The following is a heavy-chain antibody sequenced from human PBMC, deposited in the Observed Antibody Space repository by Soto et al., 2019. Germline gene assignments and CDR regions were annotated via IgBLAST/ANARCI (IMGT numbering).Heavy chain of an antibody. D-gene: IGHD3-22*01. CDR3: AKDLSQNYYDSSGYDY. CDR2: ISGSGGST. J-gene: IGHJ4*02. CDR1: GFTFSSYA. V-gene: IGHV3-23*01. Sequence: GGSLRLSCAASGFTFSSYAMSWVRQAPGKGLEWVSAISGSGGSTYYADSVKGRFTISRDNSKNTLYLQMNSLRAEDTAVYCCAKDLSQNYYDSSGYDYWGQGTLVTVSS.